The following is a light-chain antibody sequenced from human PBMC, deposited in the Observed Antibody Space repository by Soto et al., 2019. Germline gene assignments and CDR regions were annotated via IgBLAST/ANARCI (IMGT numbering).Light chain of an antibody. V-gene: IGKV1-9*01. CDR1: QVIDTS. Sequence: DIQLTQSPSFLSASVGDRVTITCRASQVIDTSLAWYQQKPGKAPKLLIYAASNFQSGVPSRFSGSGSGTHFTLTISSLQPEDFATYYCQQLHGYPITFGQGTRREIK. CDR3: QQLHGYPIT. CDR2: AAS. J-gene: IGKJ5*01.